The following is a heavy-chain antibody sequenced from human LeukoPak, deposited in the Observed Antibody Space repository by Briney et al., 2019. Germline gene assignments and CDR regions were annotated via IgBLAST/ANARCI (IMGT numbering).Heavy chain of an antibody. D-gene: IGHD2-15*01. Sequence: SETLSLTCSVSGYSISSVYYWGWIRQPPGKGLEWIRTIYHSENTHYNPSLKSRVTISKDTSTDQFSLKLSSVTAADTAVYYCARWDCSGGSCYNPIFDYWGQGTLVTVSS. CDR2: IYHSENT. CDR3: ARWDCSGGSCYNPIFDY. CDR1: GYSISSVYY. J-gene: IGHJ4*02. V-gene: IGHV4-38-2*01.